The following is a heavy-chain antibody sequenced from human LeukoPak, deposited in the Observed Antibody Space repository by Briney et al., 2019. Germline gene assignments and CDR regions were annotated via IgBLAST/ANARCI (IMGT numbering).Heavy chain of an antibody. CDR2: ISAYNGKT. CDR1: GYTFTNYG. CDR3: ARRGSHSDY. Sequence: ASVKVSCKASGYTFTNYGINWVRQAPGQGLEWMGWISAYNGKTNYEQKLQGRVTMTRDTSTSTAYMELSSLRGEDTAVYYCARRGSHSDYWGQGSLVTVSS. J-gene: IGHJ4*02. V-gene: IGHV1-18*01. D-gene: IGHD1-26*01.